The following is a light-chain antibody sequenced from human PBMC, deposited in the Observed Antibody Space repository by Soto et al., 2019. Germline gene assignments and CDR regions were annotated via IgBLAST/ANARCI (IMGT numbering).Light chain of an antibody. CDR1: QSVRSSH. CDR3: QQRSNWRVT. V-gene: IGKV3D-20*02. J-gene: IGKJ4*01. Sequence: EIVLTQSPGTLSLSPGERATLSCRASQSVRSSHLAWYQQKPGQAPRLLIYDASNRATGIPARFSGSGSGTDFTLTISSLEPEDIAVYYCQQRSNWRVTFGGGTKVDIK. CDR2: DAS.